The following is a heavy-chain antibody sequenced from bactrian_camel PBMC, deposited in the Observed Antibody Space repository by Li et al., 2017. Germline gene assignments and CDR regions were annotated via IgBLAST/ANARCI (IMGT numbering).Heavy chain of an antibody. CDR1: GYTFGTYC. J-gene: IGHJ4*01. D-gene: IGHD3*01. CDR3: ALDRWACVCDGVLCYREFDF. Sequence: QVQLVESGGGSVQAGGSLTLSCAASGYTFGTYCMGWFRRAPGQEREGVAVLSSDGTISYADSVQGRFATSKDNAENTLDLEMNSLKPEDTGMYFCALDRWACVCDGVLCYREFDFWGQGTQVTVS. V-gene: IGHV3S55*01. CDR2: LSSDGTI.